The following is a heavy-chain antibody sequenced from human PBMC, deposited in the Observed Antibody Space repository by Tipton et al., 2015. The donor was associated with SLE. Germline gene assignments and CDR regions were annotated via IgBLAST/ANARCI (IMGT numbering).Heavy chain of an antibody. CDR1: GGSFSGYY. CDR3: AVSPTYYYDSSGYYGGAFDI. Sequence: TLSLTCAVHGGSFSGYYWSWIRQPPGKGLEWIGEINHSGSTNYNPSLKSRVTISVDTSKNQFSLKLSSVTAADTAVYYCAVSPTYYYDSSGYYGGAFDIWGQGTMVTVSS. V-gene: IGHV4-34*01. D-gene: IGHD3-22*01. J-gene: IGHJ3*02. CDR2: INHSGST.